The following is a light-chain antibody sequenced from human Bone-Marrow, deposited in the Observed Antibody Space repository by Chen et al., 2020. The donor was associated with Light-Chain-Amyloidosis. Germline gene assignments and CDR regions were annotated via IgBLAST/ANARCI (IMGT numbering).Light chain of an antibody. V-gene: IGKV4-1*01. CDR1: QSVLYSSNNKNY. Sequence: DIVMTQSPDSLAVSLGERATINCKSSQSVLYSSNNKNYLAWYQQKPGHPPKLLIYWASTRESGVPYRFSGCGSGSYFTLTISRLQAEDVAVYYCQQYYSTPLTFGGGTKVEIK. CDR3: QQYYSTPLT. J-gene: IGKJ4*01. CDR2: WAS.